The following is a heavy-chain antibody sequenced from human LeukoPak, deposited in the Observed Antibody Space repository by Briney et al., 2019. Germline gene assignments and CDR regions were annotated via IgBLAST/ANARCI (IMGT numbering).Heavy chain of an antibody. Sequence: SVKVSCKASGGTFSSYAISWVRQAPGQGHEWMGGIIPIFGTANYAQKFQGRVTITADESTSTAYMELSSLRSEDTAVYYCARDREDDSSGYYPSYWGQGTLVTVSS. V-gene: IGHV1-69*13. CDR2: IIPIFGTA. CDR3: ARDREDDSSGYYPSY. CDR1: GGTFSSYA. J-gene: IGHJ4*02. D-gene: IGHD3-22*01.